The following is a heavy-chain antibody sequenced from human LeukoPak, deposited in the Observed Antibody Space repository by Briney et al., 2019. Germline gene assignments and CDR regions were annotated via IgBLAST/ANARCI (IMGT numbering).Heavy chain of an antibody. CDR2: ISAYNGDT. V-gene: IGHV1-18*04. J-gene: IGHJ5*02. CDR1: GYTFNSHG. D-gene: IGHD2-2*01. CDR3: ARDPSNTSGRKTWFDP. Sequence: ASVKVSCKASGYTFNSHGISWVRQAPGQGLEWMGWISAYNGDTNFAQKFQGRVTLTTDRTSSTAYLELRSLRSDDTAVYYCARDPSNTSGRKTWFDPWGQGTLVTVSS.